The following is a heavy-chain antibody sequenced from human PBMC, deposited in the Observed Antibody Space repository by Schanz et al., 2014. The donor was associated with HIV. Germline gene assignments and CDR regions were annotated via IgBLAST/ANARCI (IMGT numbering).Heavy chain of an antibody. D-gene: IGHD2-21*02. J-gene: IGHJ4*02. V-gene: IGHV3-11*01. CDR3: ARDQGYCAGSTCYSWYYFDS. Sequence: QVQLVESGGGLVEPGGSLRLSCEASGFIFNGYYLTWIRQAPGKGLEWVSSIDSDGESKFYTDSVEGRFTVSRDNAKNSLFLRMNSLRVEDTAVYYCARDQGYCAGSTCYSWYYFDSWGQGTPVTVSS. CDR2: IDSDGESK. CDR1: GFIFNGYY.